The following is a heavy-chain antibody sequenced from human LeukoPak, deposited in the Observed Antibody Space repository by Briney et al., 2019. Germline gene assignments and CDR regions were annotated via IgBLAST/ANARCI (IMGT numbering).Heavy chain of an antibody. CDR1: GFTFSSYA. D-gene: IGHD3-3*01. CDR2: ISYDGSNK. J-gene: IGHJ4*02. Sequence: PGRSLRLSCAASGFTFSSYAMHWVRQAPGKGLEWVAVISYDGSNKYYADSVKGRFTISRDNSKNTLYLQMNSLRAEDTAVYYCAKAIFGVVILFDYWGQGTLVTVSS. CDR3: AKAIFGVVILFDY. V-gene: IGHV3-30-3*01.